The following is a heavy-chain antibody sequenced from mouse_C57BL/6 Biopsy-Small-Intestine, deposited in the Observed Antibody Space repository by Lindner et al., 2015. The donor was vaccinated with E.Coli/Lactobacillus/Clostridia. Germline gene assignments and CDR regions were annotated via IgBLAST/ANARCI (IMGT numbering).Heavy chain of an antibody. CDR3: ARDPNGDHDAFDI. CDR1: GYTFTSYA. V-gene: IGHV9-3*02. Sequence: VKVSCKASGYTFTSYAMNWVRQAPGQGLEWMGWINTNTGNPTYAQGFTGRFVFSLDTSVSTAYLQISSLKAEDTAVYYCARDPNGDHDAFDIWGQGTWSPSLQ. J-gene: IGHJ3*01. CDR2: INTNTGNP. D-gene: IGHD2-13*01.